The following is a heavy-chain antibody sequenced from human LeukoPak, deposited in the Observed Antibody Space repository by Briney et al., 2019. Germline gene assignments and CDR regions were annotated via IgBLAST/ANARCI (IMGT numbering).Heavy chain of an antibody. V-gene: IGHV3-48*03. Sequence: GGSLRLSCAASGFTFSSYEMNWVRQAPGKGLEWVSYISSSGTTKYYADSVQGRFTISRDNAKNSLYLQMNSLRAEDTAVYYCARDGVYGGYFDYWGQGTLVTVSS. CDR2: ISSSGTTK. CDR1: GFTFSSYE. D-gene: IGHD4-23*01. CDR3: ARDGVYGGYFDY. J-gene: IGHJ4*02.